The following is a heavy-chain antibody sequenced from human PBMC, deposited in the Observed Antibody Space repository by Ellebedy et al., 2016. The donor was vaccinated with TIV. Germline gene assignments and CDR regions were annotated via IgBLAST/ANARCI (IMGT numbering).Heavy chain of an antibody. CDR3: ARVESRLLFYGDYRKLDY. Sequence: AASVKVSCKASGYTFTSYYMHWVRQAPGQGLEWMGIINPSGGSTSYAQKLQGRVTMTRDTSTSTVYMELSSLRSEDTAVYYCARVESRLLFYGDYRKLDYWGQGTLVTVSS. CDR2: INPSGGST. J-gene: IGHJ4*02. V-gene: IGHV1-46*04. D-gene: IGHD4-17*01. CDR1: GYTFTSYY.